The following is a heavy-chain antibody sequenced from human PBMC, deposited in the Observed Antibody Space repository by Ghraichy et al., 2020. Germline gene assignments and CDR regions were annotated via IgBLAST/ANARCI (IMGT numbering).Heavy chain of an antibody. CDR1: GYTFTSYG. J-gene: IGHJ6*02. CDR3: ARDYGDYGFYYYYGMDV. V-gene: IGHV1-18*01. CDR2: ISAYNGNT. D-gene: IGHD4-17*01. Sequence: ASVKVSCKASGYTFTSYGISWVRQAPGQGLEWMGWISAYNGNTNYAQKLQGRVTMTTDTSTSTAYMELRSLRSDDTAVYYCARDYGDYGFYYYYGMDVWGQGTTVTVSS.